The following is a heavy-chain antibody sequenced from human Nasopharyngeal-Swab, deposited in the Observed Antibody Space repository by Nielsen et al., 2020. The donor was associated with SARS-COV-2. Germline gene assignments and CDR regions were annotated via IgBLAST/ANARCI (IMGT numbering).Heavy chain of an antibody. Sequence: GGSLRLSCAASGFTFDDYAMHWVRQAPGKGLEWVSGISWNSGSIGYADSVKGRFTISRDNAKNSLYLQMNSLRAEDTALYYCAKTMVYSSSSCYFDYWGQGTLVTVSS. J-gene: IGHJ4*02. CDR1: GFTFDDYA. V-gene: IGHV3-9*01. D-gene: IGHD6-6*01. CDR3: AKTMVYSSSSCYFDY. CDR2: ISWNSGSI.